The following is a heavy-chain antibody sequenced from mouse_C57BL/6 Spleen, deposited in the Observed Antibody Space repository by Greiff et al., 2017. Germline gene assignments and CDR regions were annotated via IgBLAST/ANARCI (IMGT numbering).Heavy chain of an antibody. Sequence: QVQLQQPGAELVRPGSSVKLSCKASGYTFTSYWMEWVKQRPGQGLEWIGNIYPSDSETHYNQKFKDKATLTVDKSSSTAYMQLSSLTSEDSAVYYCARDDGSSQMDYWGQGTSVTVSS. V-gene: IGHV1-61*01. CDR2: IYPSDSET. CDR3: ARDDGSSQMDY. CDR1: GYTFTSYW. J-gene: IGHJ4*01. D-gene: IGHD1-1*01.